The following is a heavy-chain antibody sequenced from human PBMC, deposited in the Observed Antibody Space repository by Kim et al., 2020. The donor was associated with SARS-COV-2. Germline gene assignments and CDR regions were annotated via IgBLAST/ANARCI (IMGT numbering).Heavy chain of an antibody. J-gene: IGHJ6*02. D-gene: IGHD1-26*01. CDR3: AKDRGTNSGSYPPLMDV. V-gene: IGHV3-23*01. Sequence: VKGRFNISRDNSKNTLDLQMNSLRAEDTAVYYCAKDRGTNSGSYPPLMDVWGQGTTVTVSS.